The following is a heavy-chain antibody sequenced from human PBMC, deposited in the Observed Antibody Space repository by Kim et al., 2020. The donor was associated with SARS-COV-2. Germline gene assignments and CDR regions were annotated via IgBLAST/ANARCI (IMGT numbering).Heavy chain of an antibody. D-gene: IGHD3-3*01. V-gene: IGHV3-48*03. Sequence: GGSLRLSCAASGFTFSSYEMNWVRQAPGKGLEWVSYISSSGSTIYYADSVKGRFTISRDNAKNSLYLQMNSLRAEDTAVYYCARTLRSIRFLEWAPYYFDYWGQGTLVTVSS. CDR2: ISSSGSTI. CDR1: GFTFSSYE. J-gene: IGHJ4*02. CDR3: ARTLRSIRFLEWAPYYFDY.